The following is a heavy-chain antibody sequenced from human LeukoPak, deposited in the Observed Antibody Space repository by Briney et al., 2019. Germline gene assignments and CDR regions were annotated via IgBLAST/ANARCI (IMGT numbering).Heavy chain of an antibody. CDR3: ATLLPGV. Sequence: PPGGSLRLSCVASGFTISNYWMHWVRQAPGKGLVWVSRINSDGSITTYADSVKGRFTISRDNAKNTMYLQMTSLRDEDTAVYYCATLLPGVWGQGTLVTVSS. V-gene: IGHV3-74*01. CDR2: INSDGSIT. CDR1: GFTISNYW. J-gene: IGHJ4*02. D-gene: IGHD1-26*01.